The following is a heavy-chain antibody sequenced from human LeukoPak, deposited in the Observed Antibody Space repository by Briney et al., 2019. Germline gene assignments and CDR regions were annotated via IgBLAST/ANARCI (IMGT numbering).Heavy chain of an antibody. J-gene: IGHJ4*02. V-gene: IGHV3-11*03. CDR2: ITSSSTSST. Sequence: TGGSLRLSCAASGFISSDYYMSWIRQAPGKGLEWISYITSSSTSSTNYAGSVKGRFTISRDNAKNSLYLQMSSLRSDDTAVCSCARHGSGSSFDYWGQGTLVTVSS. CDR3: ARHGSGSSFDY. CDR1: GFISSDYY. D-gene: IGHD5-12*01.